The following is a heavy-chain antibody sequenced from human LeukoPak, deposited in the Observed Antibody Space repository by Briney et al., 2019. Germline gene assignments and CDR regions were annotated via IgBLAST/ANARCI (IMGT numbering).Heavy chain of an antibody. CDR1: GGSFSGFY. Sequence: SETLSLTCAVYGGSFSGFYWSWIRQPPGKGLEWIGEINHSGSTNYNPSLKSRVTISVDASKNQFSLKLSSVTAADTAVYYCARAHIWYQLRVRQGFDPWGQGILVTVYS. CDR3: ARAHIWYQLRVRQGFDP. J-gene: IGHJ5*02. CDR2: INHSGST. D-gene: IGHD2-2*01. V-gene: IGHV4-34*01.